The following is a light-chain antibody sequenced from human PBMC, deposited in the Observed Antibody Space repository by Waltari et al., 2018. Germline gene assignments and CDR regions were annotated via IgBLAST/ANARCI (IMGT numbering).Light chain of an antibody. CDR1: QSISSW. J-gene: IGKJ4*01. CDR3: QQYNSYPALT. Sequence: IQMTQSPSTLSASVGDRVTIPCRASQSISSWLAWYQQKPGKAPKLLIYKASSLESGVPSRFSGSGSGTEFTLTISSLQPDDFATYYCQQYNSYPALTFGGGTKVEIK. CDR2: KAS. V-gene: IGKV1-5*03.